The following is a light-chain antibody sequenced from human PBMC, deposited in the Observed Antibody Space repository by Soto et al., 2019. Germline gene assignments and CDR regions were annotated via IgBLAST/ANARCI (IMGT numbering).Light chain of an antibody. V-gene: IGKV1-5*01. CDR1: QSISSW. J-gene: IGKJ4*01. CDR2: DAS. CDR3: QQYNSYPVT. Sequence: DIQMTQSPSTLSASVGDRVTITCRASQSISSWLAWYQQRPGRAPEVLIYDASSLESGVPSRFSGSGSGTEFTLTISSLQPDDFATYYCQQYNSYPVTFGGGTQVDIK.